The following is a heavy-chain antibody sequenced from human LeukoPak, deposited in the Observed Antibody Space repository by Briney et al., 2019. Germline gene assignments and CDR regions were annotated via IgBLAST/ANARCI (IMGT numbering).Heavy chain of an antibody. J-gene: IGHJ4*02. CDR3: ARGYLTSSSWYFDY. CDR2: IIPILGIA. Sequence: ASVKVSCKASGGTFSSYAISWVRQAPGQGLEWMGRIIPILGIANYAQKFQGRVTITADKSTSTAYMELSSLRSEDTAVYYCARGYLTSSSWYFDYWGQGTLVTVSS. D-gene: IGHD6-13*01. CDR1: GGTFSSYA. V-gene: IGHV1-69*04.